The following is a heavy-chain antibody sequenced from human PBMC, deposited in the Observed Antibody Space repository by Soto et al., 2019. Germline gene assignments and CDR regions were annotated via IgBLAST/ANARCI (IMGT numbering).Heavy chain of an antibody. CDR1: GYSFTGYS. CDR2: INPKNGTT. J-gene: IGHJ5*01. Sequence: GASVKVSCKASGYSFTGYSMHWVRQAPGQGLEWMGWINPKNGTTNYARKIQGRVTMIRDTSISTVYMELRNLKSDDTAVYYCARDKASLVAWLDSWGQGTLVTVSS. D-gene: IGHD6-13*01. CDR3: ARDKASLVAWLDS. V-gene: IGHV1-2*02.